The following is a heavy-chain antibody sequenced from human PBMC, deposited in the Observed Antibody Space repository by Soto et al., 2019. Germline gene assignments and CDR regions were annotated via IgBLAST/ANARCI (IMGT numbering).Heavy chain of an antibody. CDR3: ARGSAVAGKVGNGMDV. D-gene: IGHD6-19*01. CDR2: INHSGST. J-gene: IGHJ6*02. Sequence: ETLSLTCAVYGGSFSGYYWSWIRQPPGKGLEWIGEINHSGSTNYNPSLKSRVTISVDTSKNQFSLKLSSVTAADTAVYYCARGSAVAGKVGNGMDVWGQGTTVS. CDR1: GGSFSGYY. V-gene: IGHV4-34*01.